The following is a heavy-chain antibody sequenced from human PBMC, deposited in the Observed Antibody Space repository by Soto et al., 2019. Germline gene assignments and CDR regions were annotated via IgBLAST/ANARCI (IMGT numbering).Heavy chain of an antibody. CDR3: ARAPPYYCDSSGYHAPVYDY. CDR2: IIPIFGTA. Sequence: GASVKVSCKASGGTFSSYAISWVRQAPGQGLEWMGGIIPIFGTANYAQKFQGRVTITADESTSTAYMELSSLRSEDTAVYYCARAPPYYCDSSGYHAPVYDYWGQGTLVTVSS. D-gene: IGHD3-22*01. V-gene: IGHV1-69*13. CDR1: GGTFSSYA. J-gene: IGHJ4*02.